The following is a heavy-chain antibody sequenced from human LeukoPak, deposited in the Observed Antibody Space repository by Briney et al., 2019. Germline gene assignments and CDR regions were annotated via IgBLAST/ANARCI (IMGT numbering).Heavy chain of an antibody. Sequence: GASVKVSCKASGYTFTGYYMHWVRQAPGQGLEWRGWINPNSGGTNYAQKFQGRVTMTRDTSISTAYMELSRLRSDDTAVYYCARDTRHRYCSSASCYRGWFDPWGQGTLVTVSS. J-gene: IGHJ5*02. D-gene: IGHD2-2*01. CDR1: GYTFTGYY. V-gene: IGHV1-2*02. CDR3: ARDTRHRYCSSASCYRGWFDP. CDR2: INPNSGGT.